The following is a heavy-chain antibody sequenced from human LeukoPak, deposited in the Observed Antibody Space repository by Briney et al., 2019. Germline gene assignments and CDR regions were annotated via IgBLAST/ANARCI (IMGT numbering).Heavy chain of an antibody. CDR3: PRKYDSSGYYDY. Sequence: PGGSLRLSCSASGFTFSTYWMSWVRQAPGKGLEWVANMKRDGSEIYYVDSVRGRFTISRDNARNSLYLQMNSLRAEDTAVYYCPRKYDSSGYYDYWGQGTLVTVSS. CDR1: GFTFSTYW. V-gene: IGHV3-7*03. J-gene: IGHJ4*02. D-gene: IGHD3-22*01. CDR2: MKRDGSEI.